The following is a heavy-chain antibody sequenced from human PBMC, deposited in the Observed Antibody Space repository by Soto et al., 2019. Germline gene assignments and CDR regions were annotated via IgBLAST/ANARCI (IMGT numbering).Heavy chain of an antibody. J-gene: IGHJ4*02. CDR1: GNTFSSYY. Sequence: ASVKVSCKASGNTFSSYYMYWVRQAPGQGLEWMGRINPSGDGTTYAQKFQGRVIMTRDTSTSTFYMELSSLRSEDTAVYYCASDGAATATGFDYWGQGTLVTVSS. V-gene: IGHV1-46*03. CDR2: INPSGDGT. D-gene: IGHD6-13*01. CDR3: ASDGAATATGFDY.